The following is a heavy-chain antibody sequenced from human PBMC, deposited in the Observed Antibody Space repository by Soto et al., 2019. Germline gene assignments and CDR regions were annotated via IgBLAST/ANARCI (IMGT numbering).Heavy chain of an antibody. J-gene: IGHJ5*02. CDR2: ISYDGSNK. CDR1: GFTFSSYA. D-gene: IGHD3-22*01. Sequence: PGGSLRLSCAASGFTFSSYAMHWVHQAPGKGLEWVAVISYDGSNKYYADSVKGRFTISRDNSKNTLYLQMNSLRAEDTAVYYCARDGIDTYYYDSSGYYSGLYWFDPWGQGTLVTVSS. CDR3: ARDGIDTYYYDSSGYYSGLYWFDP. V-gene: IGHV3-30-3*01.